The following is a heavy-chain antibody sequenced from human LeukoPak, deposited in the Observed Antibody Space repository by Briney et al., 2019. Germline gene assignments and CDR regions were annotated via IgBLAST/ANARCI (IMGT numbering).Heavy chain of an antibody. J-gene: IGHJ3*02. CDR2: MNPNSGNT. V-gene: IGHV1-8*01. CDR3: ARVAKDAFDI. CDR1: GYTLTELS. Sequence: ASVKVSCKVSGYTLTELSMHWVRQATGQGLEWMGWMNPNSGNTGYAQKFQGRVTMTRNTSISTAYMELSSLRSEDTAVYYCARVAKDAFDIWGQGTMVTVSS.